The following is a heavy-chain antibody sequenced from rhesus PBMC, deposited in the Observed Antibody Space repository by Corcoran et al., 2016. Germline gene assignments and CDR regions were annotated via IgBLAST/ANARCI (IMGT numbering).Heavy chain of an antibody. CDR3: ARLDWFLYFDY. CDR2: ISGSSERT. CDR1: GYSISSGYD. D-gene: IGHD3-3*01. V-gene: IGHV4-127*01. Sequence: QVQLQESGPGVVKPSETLSLTCAVSGYSISSGYDWSWIRQPPGTGLEWIGYISGSSERTYYNPSLKSRVTISKDTSKNQFSLKLSSVTAADTAVYYCARLDWFLYFDYWGQGVLVTVSS. J-gene: IGHJ4*01.